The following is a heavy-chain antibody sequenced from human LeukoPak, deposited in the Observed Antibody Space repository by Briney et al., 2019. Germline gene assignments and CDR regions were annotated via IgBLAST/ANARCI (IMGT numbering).Heavy chain of an antibody. Sequence: SQTLSLTCTVSGGSISSGSYYWSWIRQPAGKGLEWIGRIYTSGSTNYNPSLKSRVTISVDTSKNQLSLKLSSVTAADTAVYYCARVGDYGDYVNWFDPWGPGTLVTVSS. J-gene: IGHJ5*02. CDR3: ARVGDYGDYVNWFDP. D-gene: IGHD4-17*01. V-gene: IGHV4-61*02. CDR1: GGSISSGSYY. CDR2: IYTSGST.